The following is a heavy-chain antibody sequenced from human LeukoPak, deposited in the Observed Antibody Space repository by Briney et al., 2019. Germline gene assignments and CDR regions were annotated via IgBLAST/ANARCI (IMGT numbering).Heavy chain of an antibody. Sequence: PGGSLRLSCAASGFTVSSNYMSWVRQAPGKGLEWVSVIYSGGSTYYADSVKGRFTISRDNSKNTLYLQMNSLRAEDTAVYYCTRDRDIVGATDDYWGQGTLVTVSS. V-gene: IGHV3-53*01. J-gene: IGHJ4*02. CDR1: GFTVSSNY. CDR3: TRDRDIVGATDDY. CDR2: IYSGGST. D-gene: IGHD1-26*01.